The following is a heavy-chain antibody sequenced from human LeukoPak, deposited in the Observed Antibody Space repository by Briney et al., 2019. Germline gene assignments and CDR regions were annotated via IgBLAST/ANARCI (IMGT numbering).Heavy chain of an antibody. V-gene: IGHV4-39*01. J-gene: IGHJ1*01. CDR3: ARPGGLVEYFPH. CDR1: GGSISSSSYY. CDR2: IYYSGST. Sequence: SETLSLTCTVSGGSISSSSYYWGWIRQPPGKGLEWIGSIYYSGSTYYNPSLKSRVTISVDTSKSQFSLKLSSVTAADTAVYYCARPGGLVEYFPHWGQGTLVTVSS. D-gene: IGHD3/OR15-3a*01.